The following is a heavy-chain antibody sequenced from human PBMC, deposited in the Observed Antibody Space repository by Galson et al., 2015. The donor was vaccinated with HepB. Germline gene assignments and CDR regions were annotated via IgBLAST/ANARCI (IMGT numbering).Heavy chain of an antibody. CDR2: IIPIFGTA. CDR3: ARAGVVVVPAARMLLQGPFDY. D-gene: IGHD2-2*01. J-gene: IGHJ4*02. CDR1: GGTFSSYA. V-gene: IGHV1-69*13. Sequence: SVKVSCKASGGTFSSYAISWVRQAPGQGLEWMGGIIPIFGTANYAQKFQGRVTITADESTSTAYMELSSLRSEDTAVYYCARAGVVVVPAARMLLQGPFDYWGQGTLVTVSS.